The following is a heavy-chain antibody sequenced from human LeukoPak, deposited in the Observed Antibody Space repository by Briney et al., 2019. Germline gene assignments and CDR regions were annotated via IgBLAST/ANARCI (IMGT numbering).Heavy chain of an antibody. CDR1: GFSLSTSGVG. CDR3: AHSNGEMATMDDAFDI. CDR2: IYWNDDN. Sequence: SGPTLVKPTQTLTLTCTFSGFSLSTSGVGVGWIRQPPGKALEWLALIYWNDDNRYSPSLKSRLTITKDTSKNQVVLTMTNMDPVDTATYYSAHSNGEMATMDDAFDIWGQGTMITVSS. D-gene: IGHD5-24*01. J-gene: IGHJ3*02. V-gene: IGHV2-5*01.